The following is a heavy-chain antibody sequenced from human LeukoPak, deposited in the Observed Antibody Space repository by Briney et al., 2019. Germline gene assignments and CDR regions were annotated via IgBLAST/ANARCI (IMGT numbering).Heavy chain of an antibody. J-gene: IGHJ5*02. Sequence: ASVKVSCKASGGTFSSYAISWVRQAPGQGLEWMGGIIPIFGTANYAQKFQGRVTITADESTSTAYMELSSLRSEDTAVYYCAKFGTRFFTGHNYFDPWGQGTLVTVSS. CDR2: IIPIFGTA. CDR1: GGTFSSYA. CDR3: AKFGTRFFTGHNYFDP. D-gene: IGHD3/OR15-3a*01. V-gene: IGHV1-69*01.